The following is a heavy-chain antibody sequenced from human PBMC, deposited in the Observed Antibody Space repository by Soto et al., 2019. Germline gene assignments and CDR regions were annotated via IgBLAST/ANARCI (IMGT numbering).Heavy chain of an antibody. J-gene: IGHJ4*02. D-gene: IGHD6-19*01. V-gene: IGHV3-30*18. CDR2: ISYDGSNK. Sequence: GGSLRLSCAASGFTFSSYGMHWVRQAPGKGLGWVAVISYDGSNKYYADSVKGRFTISRDNSKNTLYLQMNSLRAEDTAVYYCAKGRGHSSGWPNFDYWGQGTLVTVSS. CDR3: AKGRGHSSGWPNFDY. CDR1: GFTFSSYG.